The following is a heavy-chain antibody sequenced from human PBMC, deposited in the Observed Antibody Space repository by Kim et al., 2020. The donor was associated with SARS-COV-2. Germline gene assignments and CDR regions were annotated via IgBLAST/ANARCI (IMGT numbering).Heavy chain of an antibody. V-gene: IGHV3-21*01. D-gene: IGHD3-22*01. CDR1: GFTFSSYS. Sequence: GGSLRLSCAASGFTFSSYSMNWVRQAPGKGLEWVSSISSSSSYIYYADSVKGRFTISRDNAKNSLYLQMNSLRAEDTAVYYCARDQNHYYDSSGYLWGYYYYGMDVWGQGTTVTVSS. J-gene: IGHJ6*02. CDR3: ARDQNHYYDSSGYLWGYYYYGMDV. CDR2: ISSSSSYI.